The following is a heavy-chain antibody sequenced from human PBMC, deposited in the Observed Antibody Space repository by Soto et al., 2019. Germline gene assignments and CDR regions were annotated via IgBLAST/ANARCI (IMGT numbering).Heavy chain of an antibody. V-gene: IGHV4-39*01. CDR1: GGSISSSSYY. CDR3: AKLSRDGYKSSVLFDY. CDR2: IYYSGST. Sequence: SETLSLTCTVSGGSISSSSYYWGWIRQPPGKGLEWIGSIYYSGSTYYNPSLKSRVTISVDTSKNQFSLKLSSVTAADTAVYYCAKLSRDGYKSSVLFDYWGQGTLVTV. J-gene: IGHJ4*02. D-gene: IGHD5-12*01.